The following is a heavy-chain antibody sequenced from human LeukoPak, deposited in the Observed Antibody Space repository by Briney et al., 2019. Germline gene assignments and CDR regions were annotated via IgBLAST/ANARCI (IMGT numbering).Heavy chain of an antibody. Sequence: SETLSLTCAVYGGSFSGYYWSWIRQPPGKVLEWIGEINHSGSTNYNPSLKSRVTISVDTSRNQFSLKLSSVTAADTAVYYCARAAPGIAVAGIYFQHWGQGTLVTVSS. CDR3: ARAAPGIAVAGIYFQH. J-gene: IGHJ1*01. V-gene: IGHV4-34*01. D-gene: IGHD6-19*01. CDR1: GGSFSGYY. CDR2: INHSGST.